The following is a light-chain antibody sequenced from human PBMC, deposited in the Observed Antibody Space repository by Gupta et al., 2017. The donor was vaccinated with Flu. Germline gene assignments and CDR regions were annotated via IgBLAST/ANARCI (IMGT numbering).Light chain of an antibody. Sequence: GNSSDVGGFNYVSWYQQHPGEVLKLMIYDLTYRPSGVSNRFSASKSVNTASLTISGHQAEDEADYYCTSYASSSEVFGGGTKLTVL. CDR3: TSYASSSEV. J-gene: IGLJ2*01. CDR2: DLT. CDR1: SSDVGGFNY. V-gene: IGLV2-14*04.